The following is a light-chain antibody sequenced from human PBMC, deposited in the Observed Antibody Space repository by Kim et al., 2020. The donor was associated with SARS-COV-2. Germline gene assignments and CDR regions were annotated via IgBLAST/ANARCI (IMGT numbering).Light chain of an antibody. CDR3: QQYGSSPRT. CDR1: QSVSSSY. Sequence: APGERAPLSCRASQSVSSSYLALYQQRPGQAPRLRIYGASSRATGSPDRFSGSGSGTDFTLTISRLEHEDFAVYYCQQYGSSPRTFGQGTKVDIK. J-gene: IGKJ1*01. V-gene: IGKV3-20*01. CDR2: GAS.